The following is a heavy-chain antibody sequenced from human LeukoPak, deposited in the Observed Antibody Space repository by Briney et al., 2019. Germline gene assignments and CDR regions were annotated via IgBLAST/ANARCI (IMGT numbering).Heavy chain of an antibody. Sequence: SETLSLTCTVCGGSISSSSYYWGWIRQPPGKRLEWIGSIYYSGSTYYNPSLKSRVTISVDTSKNQFSLKLSSVTAEDTAVYYRARRRHSGGYYSFDYWGQGTLVTVSS. D-gene: IGHD3-22*01. V-gene: IGHV4-39*01. J-gene: IGHJ4*02. CDR3: ARRRHSGGYYSFDY. CDR2: IYYSGST. CDR1: GGSISSSSYY.